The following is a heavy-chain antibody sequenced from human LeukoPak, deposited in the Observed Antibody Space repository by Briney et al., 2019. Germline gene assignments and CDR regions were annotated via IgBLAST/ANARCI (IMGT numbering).Heavy chain of an antibody. Sequence: SETLSLTCAVYGGSFSGYYWSWIRQPPGKGLEWIGEINHSGSTNYNPSLKSRVTISVDTSKNQFSLKLSSVTAADTAVYYCARAGYSSGWPFDYWGQGTLVTVSS. CDR3: ARAGYSSGWPFDY. CDR1: GGSFSGYY. J-gene: IGHJ4*02. CDR2: INHSGST. V-gene: IGHV4-34*01. D-gene: IGHD6-19*01.